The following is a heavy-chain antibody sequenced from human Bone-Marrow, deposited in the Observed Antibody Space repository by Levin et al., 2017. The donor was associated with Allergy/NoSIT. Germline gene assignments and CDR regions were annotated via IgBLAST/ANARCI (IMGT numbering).Heavy chain of an antibody. Sequence: GGSLRLSCAASGFTFSNHWMSWVRQAPGKGLEGVANINEDGSEEYYVDSAKGRFTISRDNAKNSLYLQMNSLRAGDSGVYYCATWRVPGYWGQGTLVTVSS. J-gene: IGHJ4*02. CDR1: GFTFSNHW. CDR2: INEDGSEE. V-gene: IGHV3-7*01. CDR3: ATWRVPGY.